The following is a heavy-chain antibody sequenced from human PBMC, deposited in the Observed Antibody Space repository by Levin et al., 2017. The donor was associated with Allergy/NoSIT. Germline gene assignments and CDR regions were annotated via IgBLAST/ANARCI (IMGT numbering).Heavy chain of an antibody. CDR3: ARRDSDGSNSFDY. Sequence: GKSLKISCQASGYSFTSFWFGWVRQRPGKGLEWMGLIFPSDSDTRVSPSFQGQIIMSVDKSISTAYLQWSSLKASDTAMYYCARRDSDGSNSFDYWGQGTLVTVSP. D-gene: IGHD4-23*01. CDR1: GYSFTSFW. V-gene: IGHV5-51*01. J-gene: IGHJ4*02. CDR2: IFPSDSDT.